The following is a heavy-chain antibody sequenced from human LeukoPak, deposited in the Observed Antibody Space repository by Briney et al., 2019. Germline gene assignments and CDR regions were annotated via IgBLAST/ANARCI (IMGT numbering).Heavy chain of an antibody. J-gene: IGHJ4*02. CDR3: ARVQYSSSVDS. CDR2: IYHSGST. Sequence: SETLSLTCTVSGYSISSGYYWGWIRQPPGKGLEWIGSIYHSGSTYYNPSLKSRVTISVDTSKNQFSLKLSSVTAADTAVYYCARVQYSSSVDSWGQGTLVTVSS. CDR1: GYSISSGYY. D-gene: IGHD6-6*01. V-gene: IGHV4-38-2*02.